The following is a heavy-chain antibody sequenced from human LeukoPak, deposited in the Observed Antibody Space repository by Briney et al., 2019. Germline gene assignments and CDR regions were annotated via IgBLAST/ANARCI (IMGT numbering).Heavy chain of an antibody. J-gene: IGHJ4*02. D-gene: IGHD6-6*01. CDR2: INHSGSA. CDR3: ARRRSSSSGY. V-gene: IGHV4-34*01. Sequence: SETLSLTCAVSGGSFSGYYWTWIRQPPGKGLEWIGEINHSGSANYNPSLKSRATISVDTSKNQFSLKLSSVTAADTAVYYCARRRSSSSGYWGQGTLVTVSS. CDR1: GGSFSGYY.